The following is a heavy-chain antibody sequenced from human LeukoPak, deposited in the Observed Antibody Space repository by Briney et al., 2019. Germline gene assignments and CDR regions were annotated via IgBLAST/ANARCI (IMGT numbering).Heavy chain of an antibody. CDR3: ARDAYKVIAAAGYYYYGMDV. CDR1: GITLSNYA. Sequence: GGSLRLSCAVSGITLSNYAMSWVRQAPGKGLEWVAGISGSGGGTHYADSVKGRFTISRDNAKNSLYLQMNSLRAEDTAVYYCARDAYKVIAAAGYYYYGMDVWGQGTTVTVSS. D-gene: IGHD6-13*01. CDR2: ISGSGGGT. V-gene: IGHV3-23*01. J-gene: IGHJ6*02.